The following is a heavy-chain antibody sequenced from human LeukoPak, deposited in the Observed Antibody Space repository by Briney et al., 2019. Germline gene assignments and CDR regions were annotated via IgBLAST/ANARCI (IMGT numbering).Heavy chain of an antibody. CDR3: ARDGPRGVPAAASPPDY. V-gene: IGHV1-69*13. CDR2: IIPIFGTA. J-gene: IGHJ4*02. Sequence: SVNVSCKASGGTFSSYAISWVRQAPGQGLEWMGGIIPIFGTANYAQKFQGRVTITADESTSTAYMELSSLRSEDTAVYYCARDGPRGVPAAASPPDYWGQGTLVTVSS. CDR1: GGTFSSYA. D-gene: IGHD2-2*01.